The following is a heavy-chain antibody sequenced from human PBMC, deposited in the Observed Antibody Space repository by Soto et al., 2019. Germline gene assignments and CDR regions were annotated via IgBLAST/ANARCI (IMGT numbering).Heavy chain of an antibody. D-gene: IGHD6-6*01. V-gene: IGHV3-33*01. CDR3: ARAGLYSSSSFSWFDP. CDR2: IWYDGSNK. J-gene: IGHJ5*02. CDR1: GFTFSSYG. Sequence: QVQLVESGGGVVQPGRSLRLSCAASGFTFSSYGMHWVRQAPGKGLEWVAIIWYDGSNKYYADSVKGRFTISRDNSKNTLYLQMNSLRAEDTAVYYCARAGLYSSSSFSWFDPWGQGTLVTVSS.